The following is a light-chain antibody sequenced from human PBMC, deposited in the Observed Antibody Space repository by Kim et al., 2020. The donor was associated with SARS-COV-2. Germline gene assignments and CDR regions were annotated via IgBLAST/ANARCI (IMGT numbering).Light chain of an antibody. CDR1: SSNIGVNT. J-gene: IGLJ3*02. CDR3: ATWDYSLNAWV. Sequence: GQRVTISCSGSSSNIGVNTVNWYQQFPGPAPKLLIYRNNQRPSGGPDRFSGSKSGTSASLALSGLLSEDEADYYCATWDYSLNAWVFGGGTQLTVL. CDR2: RNN. V-gene: IGLV1-44*01.